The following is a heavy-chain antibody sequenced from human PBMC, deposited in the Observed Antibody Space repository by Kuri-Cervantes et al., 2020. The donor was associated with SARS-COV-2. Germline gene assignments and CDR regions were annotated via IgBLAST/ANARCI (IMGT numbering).Heavy chain of an antibody. CDR1: GGSISSSSYY. J-gene: IGHJ4*02. CDR2: IYYSGST. Sequence: LSCTVSGGSISSSSYYWGWIRQPPGKGLEWIGSIYYSGSTYYNPSLKSRVTISVDTSKNQFSLKLSSVTAADTAVYYCARQSVVASDDWGQGTLVTVSS. V-gene: IGHV4-39*01. CDR3: ARQSVVASDD. D-gene: IGHD2-15*01.